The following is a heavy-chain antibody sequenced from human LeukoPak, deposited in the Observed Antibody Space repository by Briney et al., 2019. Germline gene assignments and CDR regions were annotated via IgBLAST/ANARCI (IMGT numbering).Heavy chain of an antibody. D-gene: IGHD3-10*01. CDR2: IYHSGST. Sequence: SETLSLTCTVSGGSLRSYYWSWIRQPPGKGLEWIAFIYHSGSTDYNPSLKSRGTISVDTSKNQFSLKLRSVTAADTAVYYCARTNYYGSGSYYPDFWGQGTLVTVSS. CDR3: ARTNYYGSGSYYPDF. J-gene: IGHJ4*02. V-gene: IGHV4-59*08. CDR1: GGSLRSYY.